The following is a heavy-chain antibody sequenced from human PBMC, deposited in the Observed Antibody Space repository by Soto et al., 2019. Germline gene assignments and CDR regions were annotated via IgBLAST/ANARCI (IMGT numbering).Heavy chain of an antibody. D-gene: IGHD6-19*01. CDR3: ARDVAVYYGMDV. J-gene: IGHJ6*02. V-gene: IGHV1-46*01. Sequence: ASVKVSCKASGYTFTSYAMHWVRQAPGQRLEWMGIINPGSGSTSYAQKFQGRVTMTRDTSTSTVYMELSSLRSEDTAVYYCARDVAVYYGMDVWGQGTTVTVSS. CDR2: INPGSGST. CDR1: GYTFTSYA.